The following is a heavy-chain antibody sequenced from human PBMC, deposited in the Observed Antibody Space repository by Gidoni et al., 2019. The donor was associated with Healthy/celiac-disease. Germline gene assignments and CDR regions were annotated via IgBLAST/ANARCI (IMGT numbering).Heavy chain of an antibody. CDR3: AREGTYYDILTGYSTDAFDI. CDR2: IYYSGST. Sequence: QVQLQESGPGLVTPSETLSLTCTVSGGSIRSYYWSWIRQPPGKGLEWIGYIYYSGSTNYNPSLKSRVTISVDTSKNQFSLKLSSVTAADTAVYYCAREGTYYDILTGYSTDAFDIWGQGTMVTVSS. D-gene: IGHD3-9*01. J-gene: IGHJ3*02. CDR1: GGSIRSYY. V-gene: IGHV4-59*01.